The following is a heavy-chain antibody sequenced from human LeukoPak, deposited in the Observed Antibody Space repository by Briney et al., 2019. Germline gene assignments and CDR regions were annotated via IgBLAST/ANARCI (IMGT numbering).Heavy chain of an antibody. J-gene: IGHJ4*02. D-gene: IGHD3-22*01. CDR3: ARGRRARGYYDSSGYFPHAGDY. V-gene: IGHV7-4-1*02. CDR2: INTNTGNP. Sequence: GASVKVSCKASGYTFTSYAMNWVRQAPGQGLEWMGWINTNTGNPTYARGFTGRFVFSLDTSVSTAYLQISSLKAEDTAVYYCARGRRARGYYDSSGYFPHAGDYWGQGTLVTVSS. CDR1: GYTFTSYA.